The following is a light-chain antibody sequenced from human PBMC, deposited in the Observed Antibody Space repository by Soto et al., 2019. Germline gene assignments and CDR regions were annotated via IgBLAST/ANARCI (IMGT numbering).Light chain of an antibody. CDR3: SSYAGSNNLHVL. Sequence: QSALTQPPSASGSPGQSVTIPCTGSSSDVGGYEYVSWYQQHPGKAPKLIIYEVIKRPSGVPDRFSGSKSGNTASLTVSGLQAEDEADYYCSSYAGSNNLHVLFGGGTKVTVL. CDR2: EVI. CDR1: SSDVGGYEY. J-gene: IGLJ2*01. V-gene: IGLV2-8*01.